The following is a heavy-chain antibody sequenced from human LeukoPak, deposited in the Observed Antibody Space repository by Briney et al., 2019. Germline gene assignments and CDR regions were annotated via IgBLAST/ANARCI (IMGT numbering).Heavy chain of an antibody. V-gene: IGHV4-59*01. J-gene: IGHJ6*02. D-gene: IGHD6-13*01. CDR1: GGSISSYY. CDR3: ARMDSSSWDDYYYYYGMDV. Sequence: SETLSLTCTVYGGSISSYYWSWLRQPPGKGLEWIGYIYYSGSTNYNPSLKSRVTISVDTSKNQFSLKLSSVTAADTAVYYCARMDSSSWDDYYYYYGMDVWGQGTTVTVSS. CDR2: IYYSGST.